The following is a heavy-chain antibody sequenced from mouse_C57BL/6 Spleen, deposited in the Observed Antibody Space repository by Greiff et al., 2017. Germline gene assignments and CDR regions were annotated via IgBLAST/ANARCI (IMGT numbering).Heavy chain of an antibody. CDR1: GYAFTNYL. D-gene: IGHD1-1*01. V-gene: IGHV1-54*01. J-gene: IGHJ4*01. CDR3: ARDYGMRDY. CDR2: INPGSGGT. Sequence: QVQLQQSGAELVRPGTSVKVSCKASGYAFTNYLIEWVKQRPGQGLEWIGVINPGSGGTNYNEKFKGKATLTADKSSSTAYMQLSSLTSEDSAVYFCARDYGMRDYWGQGTSVTVSS.